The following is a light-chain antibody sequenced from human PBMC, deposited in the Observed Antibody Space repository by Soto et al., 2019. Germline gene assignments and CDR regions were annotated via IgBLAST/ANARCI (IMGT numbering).Light chain of an antibody. CDR1: STDVGRYNY. V-gene: IGLV2-14*01. CDR2: EVS. CDR3: SSFTSSAYYV. J-gene: IGLJ1*01. Sequence: QSGRRQPASVCASPGQAITISCTGTSTDVGRYNYVSWYQQHPGKVPKLIIYEVSRRPSGVSHRFSGSKSGNTASLTISGLQAEAEADFYCSSFTSSAYYVFGSGPKVTAL.